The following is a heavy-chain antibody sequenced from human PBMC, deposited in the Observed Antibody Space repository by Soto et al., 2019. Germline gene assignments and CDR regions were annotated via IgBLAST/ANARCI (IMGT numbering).Heavy chain of an antibody. V-gene: IGHV4-59*11. Sequence: SEPMSLPWTVAGGSISNLCGSWIRQPPRKGLEWVGYIYYSGSTNYNPSLKSRVTISVDTSKNQFSLKLTSVTAVDTAVYYCARGRFFHVDTAMVPDYWGQGTLVTVSS. J-gene: IGHJ4*02. CDR2: IYYSGST. CDR1: GGSISNLC. D-gene: IGHD5-18*01. CDR3: ARGRFFHVDTAMVPDY.